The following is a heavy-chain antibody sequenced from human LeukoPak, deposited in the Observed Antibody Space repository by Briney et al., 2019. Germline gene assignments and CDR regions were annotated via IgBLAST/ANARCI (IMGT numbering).Heavy chain of an antibody. Sequence: GGSLRLSCAASGFTFSDYGMNWVRQAPGKGLEWVAVIWYDGSNKYYADSVKGRFTISRDNSKNTLYLQMNSLRAEDTAVYYCARDPDYYDSSGYAFDIWGQGTMVTVSS. CDR1: GFTFSDYG. J-gene: IGHJ3*02. CDR3: ARDPDYYDSSGYAFDI. D-gene: IGHD3-22*01. CDR2: IWYDGSNK. V-gene: IGHV3-33*08.